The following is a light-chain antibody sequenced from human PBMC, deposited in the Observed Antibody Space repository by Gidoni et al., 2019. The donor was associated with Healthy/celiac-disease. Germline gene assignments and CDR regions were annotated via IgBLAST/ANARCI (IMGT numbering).Light chain of an antibody. CDR1: KLGDKY. CDR3: QAWDSSTAV. V-gene: IGLV3-1*01. J-gene: IGLJ2*01. CDR2: QES. Sequence: SYELTHPPSVSVSPGQTASITCSGDKLGDKYACWYQQKPGQSPVLVIYQESKRPAGIPERFSGSNSGNTATLTISGTQAMDEADYYCQAWDSSTAVFGGGTKLTVL.